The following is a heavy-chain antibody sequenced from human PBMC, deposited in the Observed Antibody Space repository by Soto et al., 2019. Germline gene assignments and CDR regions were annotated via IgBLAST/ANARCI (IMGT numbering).Heavy chain of an antibody. J-gene: IGHJ6*02. Sequence: PSQTLSLPCAISGDSVSSNSAAWNWIRQSPSRGLEWLGRTYYRSKWYNDYAVSVKSGITINPDTSKNQFSLQLNSVTPEDTAGDYCARDRLAYRSSSSLRAPHYYHYGIDVWGQGTPVTVSS. CDR3: ARDRLAYRSSSSLRAPHYYHYGIDV. CDR1: GDSVSSNSAA. CDR2: TYYRSKWYN. V-gene: IGHV6-1*01. D-gene: IGHD6-6*01.